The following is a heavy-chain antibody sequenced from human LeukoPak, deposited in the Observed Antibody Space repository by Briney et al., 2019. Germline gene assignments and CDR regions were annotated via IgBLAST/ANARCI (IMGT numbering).Heavy chain of an antibody. CDR2: IYSGVST. D-gene: IGHD6-19*01. J-gene: IGHJ4*02. Sequence: GGSLRLSCAASGFTVSSNYMSWVRQAPGKRLGWVSVIYSGVSTYYADSVKGRFTISRDNSKNTLYLQMNSLRAEDTAVYYCARESVAVAPFYYFDYWGQGTLVTVSS. V-gene: IGHV3-53*01. CDR1: GFTVSSNY. CDR3: ARESVAVAPFYYFDY.